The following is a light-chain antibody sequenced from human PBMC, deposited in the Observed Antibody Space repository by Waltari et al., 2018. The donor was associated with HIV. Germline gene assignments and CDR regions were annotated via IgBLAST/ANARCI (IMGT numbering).Light chain of an antibody. J-gene: IGKJ1*01. Sequence: EIVMTQSPATLSVSPGERVTLSCRASQSIAKNLAWYQQKPGQAPRLLMYGVSTRATGIPDRFSGSGSGTDFTLTISRLEAEDFAVYYCQQYDRSPWTFGQGTKVEI. CDR1: QSIAKN. V-gene: IGKV3D-15*01. CDR2: GVS. CDR3: QQYDRSPWT.